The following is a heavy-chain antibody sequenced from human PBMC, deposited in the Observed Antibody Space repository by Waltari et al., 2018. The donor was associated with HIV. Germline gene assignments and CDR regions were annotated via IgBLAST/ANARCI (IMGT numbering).Heavy chain of an antibody. Sequence: EVHLVESGGGLVQPGGSLKLSCAASGFRFSDSAIHWVRQTSEQGVGWVGRMRSKANKYATEYAASVRGRFTVSRDDAKNTAHLQMNSLKTDDTAIYYCTTLRGNYNGNFFDYWGQGTQVLVSS. J-gene: IGHJ4*02. CDR3: TTLRGNYNGNFFDY. V-gene: IGHV3-73*01. CDR1: GFRFSDSA. CDR2: MRSKANKYAT. D-gene: IGHD3-10*01.